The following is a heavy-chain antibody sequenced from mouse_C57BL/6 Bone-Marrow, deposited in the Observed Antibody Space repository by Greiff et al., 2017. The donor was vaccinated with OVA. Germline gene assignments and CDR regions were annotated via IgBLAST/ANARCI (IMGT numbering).Heavy chain of an antibody. D-gene: IGHD4-1*01. CDR1: GFTFSSYA. J-gene: IGHJ4*01. V-gene: IGHV5-4*01. CDR2: ISDGGSYT. Sequence: DVHLVESGGGLVKPGGSLKLSCAASGFTFSSYAMSWVRQTPEKRLEWVATISDGGSYTYYPDNVKGRFTISRDNAKNNLYLQMSHLKSEDTAMYYCARGLGRAMDYWGQGTSVTVSS. CDR3: ARGLGRAMDY.